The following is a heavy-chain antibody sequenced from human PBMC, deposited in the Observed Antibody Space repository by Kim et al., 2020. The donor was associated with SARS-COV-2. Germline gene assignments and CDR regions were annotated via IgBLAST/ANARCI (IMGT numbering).Heavy chain of an antibody. CDR3: ARDPVLRFLEWLSNYYFDY. D-gene: IGHD3-3*01. Sequence: GRFTISRDNAKNTLYLQMNSLRAEDTAVYYCARDPVLRFLEWLSNYYFDYWGQGTLVTVSS. V-gene: IGHV3-30*07. J-gene: IGHJ4*02.